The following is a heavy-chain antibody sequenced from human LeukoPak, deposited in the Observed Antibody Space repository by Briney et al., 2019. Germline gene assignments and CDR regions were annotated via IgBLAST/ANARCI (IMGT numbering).Heavy chain of an antibody. J-gene: IGHJ2*01. Sequence: GGSLRLSCAASGFTFSNYWMSWVRQAPGKGLEWVANIKQDGSEKYYVDSVKGRFTISRDNAKSSLYLQMNSLRAEDTAVYYCARGNTRYWSFDLWGRGTLVTISS. CDR1: GFTFSNYW. CDR3: ARGNTRYWSFDL. CDR2: IKQDGSEK. V-gene: IGHV3-7*05. D-gene: IGHD1/OR15-1a*01.